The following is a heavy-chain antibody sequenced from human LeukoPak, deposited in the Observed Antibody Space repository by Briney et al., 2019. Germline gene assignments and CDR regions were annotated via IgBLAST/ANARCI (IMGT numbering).Heavy chain of an antibody. CDR1: GGSFSGYY. V-gene: IGHV4-34*01. J-gene: IGHJ4*02. Sequence: SETLSLTCAVYGGSFSGYYWSRIRQPPGKGLEWIGEINHSGSTNYNPSLKSRVTISVDTSKNQFSLKLSSVTAADTAVYYCARGRIAARLRTFDYWGQGTLVTVSS. CDR2: INHSGST. CDR3: ARGRIAARLRTFDY. D-gene: IGHD6-6*01.